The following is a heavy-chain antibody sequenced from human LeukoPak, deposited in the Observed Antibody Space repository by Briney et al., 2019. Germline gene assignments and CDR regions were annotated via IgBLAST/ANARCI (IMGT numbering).Heavy chain of an antibody. CDR2: IYTSGTT. D-gene: IGHD3-10*01. Sequence: SETLSLTCTVSGVSISSGAYYWTWIRQAAGKGLEWIGRIYTSGTTDYNPSLKSRVSISLDTSKNQFSRNLSSVTAADTAVYYCARDMGQTWGQGTLVTVSS. V-gene: IGHV4-61*02. CDR1: GVSISSGAYY. CDR3: ARDMGQT. J-gene: IGHJ5*02.